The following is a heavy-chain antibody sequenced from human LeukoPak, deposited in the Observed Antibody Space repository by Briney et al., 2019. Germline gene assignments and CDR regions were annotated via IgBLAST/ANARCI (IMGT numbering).Heavy chain of an antibody. V-gene: IGHV3-23*01. J-gene: IGHJ4*02. CDR3: AAQYSSGWHHPPN. CDR1: GFTFSSYA. Sequence: PGGSLSLSCAASGFTFSSYAMSLVGQAPGKVLEWVSVLGGSGGSTCYADSVKGRFTISRDNSKNTLYLQMNSLRAEDTAVYYCAAQYSSGWHHPPNWGQGTLVTVSS. CDR2: LGGSGGST. D-gene: IGHD6-19*01.